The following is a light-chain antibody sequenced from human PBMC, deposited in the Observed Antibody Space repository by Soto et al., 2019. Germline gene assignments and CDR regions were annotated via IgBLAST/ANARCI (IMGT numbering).Light chain of an antibody. J-gene: IGKJ1*01. CDR2: LAS. CDR1: QAVNTR. Sequence: EIVSTQSPATLSSFPGDRVTLSCRASQAVNTRLAWYQHKPGQAPRLLIYLASNRAAGVPARFSGSGSGTDFTLTISDVEPEDFAVYYCHQRQSWPRTFGQGTTVDIK. V-gene: IGKV3-11*01. CDR3: HQRQSWPRT.